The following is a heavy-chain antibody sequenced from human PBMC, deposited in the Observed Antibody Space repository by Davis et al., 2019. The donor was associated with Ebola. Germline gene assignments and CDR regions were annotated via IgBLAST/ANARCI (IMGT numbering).Heavy chain of an antibody. CDR3: ARDAASSSLHPPGAERQYYYGMDV. J-gene: IGHJ6*02. CDR1: GFTFSTYW. Sequence: GGSLRLSCAAPGFTFSTYWMSWVRQAPGEGLKWVANIKQDGSERYYVDSVKGRFTISRDNAKNSLYLQMNSLRAEDTAVYYCARDAASSSLHPPGAERQYYYGMDVWGQGTTVTVSS. V-gene: IGHV3-7*03. D-gene: IGHD6-25*01. CDR2: IKQDGSER.